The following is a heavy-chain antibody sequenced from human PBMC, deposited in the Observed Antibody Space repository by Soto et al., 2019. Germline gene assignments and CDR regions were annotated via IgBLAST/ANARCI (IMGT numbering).Heavy chain of an antibody. D-gene: IGHD2-21*01. V-gene: IGHV4-59*01. CDR2: IYYSGST. J-gene: IGHJ4*02. CDR3: ARRWGGTFDY. Sequence: QVQLQESGPGLVKPSETLSLTCTVSGGSISRYYWSWIRQPPGKGLEWIGYIYYSGSTNYNPSLTSRVTMSVDTSKNQFSLKLSSVTAADTAVYYCARRWGGTFDYWGQGTLVTVSS. CDR1: GGSISRYY.